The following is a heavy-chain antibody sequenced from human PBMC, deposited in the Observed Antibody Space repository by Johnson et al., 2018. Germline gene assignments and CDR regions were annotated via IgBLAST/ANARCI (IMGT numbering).Heavy chain of an antibody. V-gene: IGHV3-73*01. CDR2: IRSKANSYAP. D-gene: IGHD2-21*01. J-gene: IGHJ1*01. CDR3: TIYSH. Sequence: VQLVQSGGGLVQPGGSLKLSCAASGFTFSGSAMHWVRQASGKGLVWVGRIRSKANSYAPTYAASVKGRFTISRDDSKNTAYLQMNSLKTEDTAVYYCTIYSHWGQGTLVTVSS. CDR1: GFTFSGSA.